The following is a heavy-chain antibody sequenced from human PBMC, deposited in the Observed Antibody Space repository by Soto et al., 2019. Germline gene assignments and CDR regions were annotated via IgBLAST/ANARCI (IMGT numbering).Heavy chain of an antibody. CDR3: ARGHPRSGYKRSLN. J-gene: IGHJ4*02. Sequence: SETLSLTCAVYGGSFSGYYWSWIRQPPGKGLEWIGEINHSGSTNYNPSLKSRVTISVDTSKNQFSLKLSSVTAADTAVYYCARGHPRSGYKRSLNWGQGTLVTVSS. D-gene: IGHD3-3*01. CDR1: GGSFSGYY. V-gene: IGHV4-34*01. CDR2: INHSGST.